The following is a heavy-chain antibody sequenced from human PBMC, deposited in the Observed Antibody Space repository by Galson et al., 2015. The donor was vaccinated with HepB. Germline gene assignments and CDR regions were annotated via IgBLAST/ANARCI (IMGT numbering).Heavy chain of an antibody. Sequence: QSGAEVKQPGKSLRISCKVSGYNLSELSRHWVRQAPGKGLEWMGGFDPEDGETIYAQKFQGRVTMTADPSTDTAYMELSSLRSEDTAVYYCATSINMIVVVIKGFAFDIWGQGTMVTVSS. D-gene: IGHD3-22*01. CDR2: FDPEDGET. CDR1: GYNLSELS. CDR3: ATSINMIVVVIKGFAFDI. J-gene: IGHJ3*02. V-gene: IGHV1-24*01.